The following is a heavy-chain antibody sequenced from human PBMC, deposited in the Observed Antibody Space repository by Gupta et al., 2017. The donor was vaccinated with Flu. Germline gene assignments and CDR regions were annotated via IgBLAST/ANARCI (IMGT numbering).Heavy chain of an antibody. D-gene: IGHD3-22*01. CDR3: GRGYYYDSSGYYYVEDY. CDR2: ISSSYSTI. V-gene: IGHV3-11*01. J-gene: IGHJ4*02. Sequence: QVQLVESGGGLVKPGGSLRLSCAGSGFTFSDYYMRWIRQAPGKGLEWISYISSSYSTIYYADSVKGRFTISRDNAKNSLYLQMSSLRAEDMAVYYCGRGYYYDSSGYYYVEDYWGQGTLVTVSS. CDR1: GFTFSDYY.